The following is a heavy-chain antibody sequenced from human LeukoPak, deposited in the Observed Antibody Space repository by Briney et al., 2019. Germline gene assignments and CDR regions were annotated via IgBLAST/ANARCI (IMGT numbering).Heavy chain of an antibody. CDR1: GFIFNDYA. V-gene: IGHV3-43*02. CDR3: AKDSLEAAGNFGY. CDR2: ISGDGDST. Sequence: GGSLRLSCVASGFIFNDYAMYWVRQPPGKGLEWVSLISGDGDSTYYEDSVKGRFSMSRDNRRNSVYLQMNSLRIEDTALYYCAKDSLEAAGNFGYWGQGTLVTVS. D-gene: IGHD1-14*01. J-gene: IGHJ4*02.